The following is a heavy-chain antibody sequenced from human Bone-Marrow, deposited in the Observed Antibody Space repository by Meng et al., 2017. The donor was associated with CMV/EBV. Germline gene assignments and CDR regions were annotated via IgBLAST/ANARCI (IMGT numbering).Heavy chain of an antibody. CDR2: IYYSGRT. D-gene: IGHD1-1*01. Sequence: SGGSISSGGYYWSWIRQHQGKGLEWIGYIYYSGRTYYNPSLKSRVTISVDTSKNQFSLKLSSVTAADTAVYYCARDSVPEGGTLDYWGQGTLVTVSS. V-gene: IGHV4-31*02. CDR1: GGSISSGGYY. CDR3: ARDSVPEGGTLDY. J-gene: IGHJ4*02.